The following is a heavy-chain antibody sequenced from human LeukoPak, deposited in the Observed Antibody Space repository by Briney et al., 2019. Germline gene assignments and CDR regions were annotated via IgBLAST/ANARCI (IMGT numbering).Heavy chain of an antibody. J-gene: IGHJ3*02. V-gene: IGHV1-58*01. CDR1: GFTFSSSA. Sequence: ASVKVSCKASGFTFSSSAVQWARQARGQRLERIGWIVVGSGNTNYAQKFQERVTITRDMSTSTAYMELSSLRSEDTAVYYCAAPSLNDILTGPSGAFDIWGQGTMVTVSS. CDR2: IVVGSGNT. CDR3: AAPSLNDILTGPSGAFDI. D-gene: IGHD3-9*01.